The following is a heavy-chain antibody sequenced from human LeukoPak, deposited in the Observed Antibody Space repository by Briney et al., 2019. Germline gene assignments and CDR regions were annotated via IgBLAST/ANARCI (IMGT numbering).Heavy chain of an antibody. CDR1: GGTFSSYA. CDR2: IIPIFGTA. Sequence: ASVKVSCKASGGTFSSYAISWVRQAPGQGLEWMGGIIPIFGTANYAQKFQGRVTITADESTSTAYMELSSLRSEDTAVYYCAKDPLAKSGYLRYFDYWGQGTLVTVSS. CDR3: AKDPLAKSGYLRYFDY. J-gene: IGHJ4*02. D-gene: IGHD5-12*01. V-gene: IGHV1-69*01.